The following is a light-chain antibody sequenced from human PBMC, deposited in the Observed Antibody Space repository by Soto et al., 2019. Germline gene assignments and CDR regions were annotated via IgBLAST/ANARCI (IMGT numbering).Light chain of an antibody. V-gene: IGKV1-5*01. CDR3: QQYDDYPWT. CDR1: QSINTW. CDR2: DAS. Sequence: DIQMTQSPSPLSASVGDRVTITCRASQSINTWLAWYQQKPGKAPKLLIYDASSLESGAPSRFSGTGSGTEFTLTISSLQPDDFATYYCQQYDDYPWTFGQGTKVDIK. J-gene: IGKJ1*01.